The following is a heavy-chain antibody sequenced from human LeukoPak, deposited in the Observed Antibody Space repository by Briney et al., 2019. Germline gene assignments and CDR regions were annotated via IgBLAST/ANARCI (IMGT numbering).Heavy chain of an antibody. D-gene: IGHD3-10*01. V-gene: IGHV4-59*01. CDR1: GGSISSYY. CDR2: ISYSGST. J-gene: IGHJ4*02. Sequence: SETLSLTCTVSGGSISSYYWSWIRQPPGKGLEWIGYISYSGSTNYNPSLKSRVTISVDTSKNQFSLKLSSVTAADTAVYYCARATKGSFDYWGQGTLVTVSS. CDR3: ARATKGSFDY.